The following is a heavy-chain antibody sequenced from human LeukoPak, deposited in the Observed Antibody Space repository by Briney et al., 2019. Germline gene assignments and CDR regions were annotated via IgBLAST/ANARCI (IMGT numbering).Heavy chain of an antibody. CDR2: ISAYNGNT. Sequence: ASVKVSCKASGYTFTSYGVSWVRQAPGQGLGGMGWISAYNGNTNYAQKLQGRVTMTTDTSTSTAYMELRSLRSDDTAVYYCARGTIYYYGSEYYFDYWGQGTLVTVSS. CDR3: ARGTIYYYGSEYYFDY. D-gene: IGHD3-10*01. J-gene: IGHJ4*02. V-gene: IGHV1-18*01. CDR1: GYTFTSYG.